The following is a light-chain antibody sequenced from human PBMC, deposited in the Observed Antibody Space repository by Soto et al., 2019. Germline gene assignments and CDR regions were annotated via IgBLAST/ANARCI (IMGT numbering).Light chain of an antibody. V-gene: IGLV2-14*01. Sequence: QSALTQPASVSGSPGQSITISCTGTSSDVGGYNYVSWYQQHPGKAPKLMIYEVFRRPSGISDRFSASKSGNTASQTISTLQAEDEADYYCSSYTTSNTVVFGGGTKLTVL. CDR3: SSYTTSNTVV. CDR1: SSDVGGYNY. J-gene: IGLJ2*01. CDR2: EVF.